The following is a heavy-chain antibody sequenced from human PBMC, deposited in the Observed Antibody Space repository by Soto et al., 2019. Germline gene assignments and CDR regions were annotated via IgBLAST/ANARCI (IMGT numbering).Heavy chain of an antibody. D-gene: IGHD6-19*01. J-gene: IGHJ2*01. Sequence: QVQLEESGGGVVQPGRSLRLSCAASGFTFSSYGMHWVRQAPGKGLEWVAVIWYDGSNKYYADSVKGRFTISRDNSKNPLYLQMNSLGAEDTAVYYCARIPQIAVAGTRFGYFELWGRGTLVTVSS. CDR1: GFTFSSYG. CDR3: ARIPQIAVAGTRFGYFEL. CDR2: IWYDGSNK. V-gene: IGHV3-33*01.